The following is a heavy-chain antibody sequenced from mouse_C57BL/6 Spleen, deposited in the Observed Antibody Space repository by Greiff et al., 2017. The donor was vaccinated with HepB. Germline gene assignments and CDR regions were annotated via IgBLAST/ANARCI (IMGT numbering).Heavy chain of an antibody. CDR2: IRSKSNNYAT. CDR3: VRHSPDYYGYDGGYFDY. CDR1: GFSFNTYA. D-gene: IGHD2-2*01. V-gene: IGHV10-1*01. J-gene: IGHJ2*01. Sequence: EVKLVESGGGLVQPKGSLKLSCAASGFSFNTYAMNWVRQAPGKGLEWVARIRSKSNNYATYYADSVKDRFTISRDDSESMLYLQMNNLKTEDTAMYYCVRHSPDYYGYDGGYFDYWGQGTTLTVSS.